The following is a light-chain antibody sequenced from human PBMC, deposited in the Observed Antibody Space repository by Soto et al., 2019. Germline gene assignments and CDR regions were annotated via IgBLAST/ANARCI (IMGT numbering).Light chain of an antibody. J-gene: IGKJ1*01. CDR3: QQYNSYS. V-gene: IGKV1-5*01. CDR1: QSISNW. Sequence: DIQMTQSPSTLPASVGDRVTITCRASQSISNWLAWYQQKPGKAPKLLIYDASSLESGVPSRFSGSGSGTEFTLTISSLQPDDFATYYCQQYNSYSFGQGSKV. CDR2: DAS.